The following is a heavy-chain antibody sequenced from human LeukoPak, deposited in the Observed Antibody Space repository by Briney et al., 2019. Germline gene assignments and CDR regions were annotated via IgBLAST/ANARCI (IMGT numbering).Heavy chain of an antibody. J-gene: IGHJ3*02. CDR3: AREGPNRSSSWRNSPNVHDAFDI. CDR2: IYYSGST. D-gene: IGHD6-13*01. Sequence: SETLSLTCTVSGGSISSYYWSWIRQPPGKGLEWIGYIYYSGSTNYNSSLKSRVTMSVDTSKNQFSLKLRSVTAADTAVCYCAREGPNRSSSWRNSPNVHDAFDIWGQGTMVTVSS. CDR1: GGSISSYY. V-gene: IGHV4-59*01.